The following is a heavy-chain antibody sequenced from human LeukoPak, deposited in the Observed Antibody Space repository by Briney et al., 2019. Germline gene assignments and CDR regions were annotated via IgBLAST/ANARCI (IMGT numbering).Heavy chain of an antibody. V-gene: IGHV4-59*01. Sequence: SETLSLTCTVSGGSINSYYWSWIRQPPGKGLEWIGYISYSGSTNYNPSLKRRVTISGDTSKNQFSLKLSSVTAADTAVYYCARSKADGYYYYMDVWGKGTTVTVSS. CDR3: ARSKADGYYYYMDV. CDR1: GGSINSYY. CDR2: ISYSGST. D-gene: IGHD4-11*01. J-gene: IGHJ6*03.